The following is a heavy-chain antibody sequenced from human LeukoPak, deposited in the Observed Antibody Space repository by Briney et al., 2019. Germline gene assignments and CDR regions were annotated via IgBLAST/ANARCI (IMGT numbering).Heavy chain of an antibody. Sequence: SETLSLTCTVSGGSISSYYWSWIRQPPGKGLEWIGYIYYSGSTNYNPSLKSRVTISVDTSKNRFSLKLSSVTAADTAVYYCASRHYDILTGYYGVDPWGQGTLVTVSS. V-gene: IGHV4-59*12. CDR3: ASRHYDILTGYYGVDP. D-gene: IGHD3-9*01. CDR1: GGSISSYY. J-gene: IGHJ5*02. CDR2: IYYSGST.